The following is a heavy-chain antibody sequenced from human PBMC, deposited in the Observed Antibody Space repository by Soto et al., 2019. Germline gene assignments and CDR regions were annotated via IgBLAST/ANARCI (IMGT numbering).Heavy chain of an antibody. CDR1: GCTFSIYA. Sequence: ASVKVSCKASGCTFSIYAISWARQAPGQGLEWMGWMNPNSGNTGYAQKFQGRATMTRNTSISTAYMELSSLRSEDTAVYYCARGLVRTKLKGGTSWGQGTLVTVSS. J-gene: IGHJ5*02. D-gene: IGHD6-6*01. CDR3: ARGLVRTKLKGGTS. CDR2: MNPNSGNT. V-gene: IGHV1-8*02.